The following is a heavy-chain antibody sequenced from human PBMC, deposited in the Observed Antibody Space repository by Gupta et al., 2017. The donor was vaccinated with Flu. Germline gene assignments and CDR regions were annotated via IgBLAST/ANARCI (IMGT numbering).Heavy chain of an antibody. CDR3: AAIPRPVIGSAFDF. Sequence: RQAPGKGLEWISYIIGSSSTTDFADSVKGRFTISRDNAKNSLYLQMNSLRAEDTAVYYCAAIPRPVIGSAFDFWGQGTMVTVSS. J-gene: IGHJ3*01. V-gene: IGHV3-48*01. D-gene: IGHD3-22*01. CDR2: IIGSSSTT.